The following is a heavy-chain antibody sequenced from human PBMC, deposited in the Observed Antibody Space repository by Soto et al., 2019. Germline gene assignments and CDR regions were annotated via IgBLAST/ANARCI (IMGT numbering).Heavy chain of an antibody. CDR1: GFTFSSYG. Sequence: QVQLVESGGGVVQPGRSLRLSCAASGFTFSSYGMHWVRQAPGKGPEWVAVIWYDGSNKYYADSVKGRFTISRDNSKNTLYLQMNSLRAEDTAVYYCARDLAGSGSYYMGAFDYWGQGTLVTVSS. D-gene: IGHD3-10*01. CDR3: ARDLAGSGSYYMGAFDY. V-gene: IGHV3-33*01. J-gene: IGHJ4*02. CDR2: IWYDGSNK.